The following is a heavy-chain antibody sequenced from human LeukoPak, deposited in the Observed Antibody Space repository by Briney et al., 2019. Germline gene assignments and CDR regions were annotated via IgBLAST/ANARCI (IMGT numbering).Heavy chain of an antibody. CDR3: ARDGVAGGFDY. V-gene: IGHV4-59*01. CDR1: GGSIGSYY. D-gene: IGHD6-19*01. Sequence: TSETLSLTCTVSGGSIGSYYWNWIRQAPGKGLEWIGYIHCSGSTNHNSSLKSRVTLSVDTSRNQYSLKLSSVTAADTAVYYCARDGVAGGFDYWGQGTLVTVSS. CDR2: IHCSGST. J-gene: IGHJ4*02.